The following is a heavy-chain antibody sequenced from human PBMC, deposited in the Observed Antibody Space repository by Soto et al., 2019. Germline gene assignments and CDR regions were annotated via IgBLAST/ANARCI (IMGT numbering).Heavy chain of an antibody. V-gene: IGHV4-59*01. CDR2: IYYSGST. D-gene: IGHD5-18*01. Sequence: SETLSLTCTVSGGSISSYCWGLIRQPPGKGLEWIGYIYYSGSTNYNPSLKSRVTISVDTSKNQFSLKLSSVTAADTAVYYCARVAAMAPYDAFDIWGQGTMVTVSS. CDR3: ARVAAMAPYDAFDI. J-gene: IGHJ3*02. CDR1: GGSISSYC.